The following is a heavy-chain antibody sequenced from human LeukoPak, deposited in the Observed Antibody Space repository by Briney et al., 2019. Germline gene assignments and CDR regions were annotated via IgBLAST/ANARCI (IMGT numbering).Heavy chain of an antibody. CDR3: AREYSYGYADY. CDR1: GFTFSSYG. D-gene: IGHD5-18*01. V-gene: IGHV3-7*03. J-gene: IGHJ4*02. CDR2: IKQDGSEK. Sequence: PGGSLRLSCAASGFTFSSYGMHWVRQAPGKGLEWVANIKQDGSEKYYVDSVKGRFTIPRDNAKNSLYLQMNSLRAEDTAVYYCAREYSYGYADYWGQGTLVTVSS.